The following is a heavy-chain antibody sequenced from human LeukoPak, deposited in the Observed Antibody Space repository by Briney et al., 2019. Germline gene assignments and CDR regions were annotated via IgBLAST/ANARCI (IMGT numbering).Heavy chain of an antibody. J-gene: IGHJ4*02. D-gene: IGHD5-18*01. CDR3: ARVVSTAMVTPDFDY. CDR2: ISAYNGNT. V-gene: IGHV1-18*01. Sequence: ASVKVSCKASGYTFTSYGISWVRQAPGQGLEWMGWISAYNGNTNYARKLQGRVTMTTDTSTSTAYMELRSLRSDDTAVYYCARVVSTAMVTPDFDYWGQGTLVTVSS. CDR1: GYTFTSYG.